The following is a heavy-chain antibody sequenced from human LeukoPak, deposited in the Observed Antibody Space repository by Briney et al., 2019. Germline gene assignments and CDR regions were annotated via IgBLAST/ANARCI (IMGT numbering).Heavy chain of an antibody. J-gene: IGHJ4*02. CDR1: GFTVSNNY. CDR2: ISSSSSYI. Sequence: GGSLRLSCAVSGFTVSNNYMSWVRQAPGKGLEWVSSISSSSSYIYYADSVKGRFTISRDNAKNSLYLQMNSLRAEDTAVYYCARGEVALYWGQGTLVTVSS. V-gene: IGHV3-21*01. CDR3: ARGEVALY. D-gene: IGHD2-15*01.